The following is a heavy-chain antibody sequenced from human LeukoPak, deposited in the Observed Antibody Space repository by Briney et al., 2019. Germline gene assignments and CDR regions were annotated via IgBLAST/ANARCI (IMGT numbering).Heavy chain of an antibody. CDR1: GGSIFSYY. CDR3: ARHSYTPFDY. J-gene: IGHJ4*02. V-gene: IGHV4-59*08. Sequence: SETLSLTCTVSGGSIFSYYWNWIRQSPGKGLEWIGYIYHNGDTNYNPSFKSRVTISVDTSKNQFSLRLMSVTAADTAIYYCARHSYTPFDYWGQGSLVTVSS. D-gene: IGHD2-2*02. CDR2: IYHNGDT.